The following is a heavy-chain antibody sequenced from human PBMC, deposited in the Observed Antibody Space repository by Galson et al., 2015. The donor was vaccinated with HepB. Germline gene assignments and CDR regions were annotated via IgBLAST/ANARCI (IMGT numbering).Heavy chain of an antibody. V-gene: IGHV3-23*01. D-gene: IGHD2-15*01. Sequence: SLRLSCAASGFTFSNYVMSWVRQAPGKGLEWVSAISGSGDITHYADSVKGRFTISRDNSKDTLFLLMNSLRAEDTAVYYCAQRKVYCSGGSCLYYGMDVWGQGTTVTVSS. CDR1: GFTFSNYV. CDR3: AQRKVYCSGGSCLYYGMDV. J-gene: IGHJ6*02. CDR2: ISGSGDIT.